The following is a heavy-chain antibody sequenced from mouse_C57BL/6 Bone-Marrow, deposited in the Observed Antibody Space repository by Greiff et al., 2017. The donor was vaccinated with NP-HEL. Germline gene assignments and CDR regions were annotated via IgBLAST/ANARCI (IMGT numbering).Heavy chain of an antibody. V-gene: IGHV5-6*01. J-gene: IGHJ1*03. Sequence: EVQLQESGGDLVKPGGSLKLSCAASGFTFSSYGMSWVRQTPDKRLEWVATISSGGSYTYYPDSVKGRFTITRDNAKNTLYLKMSSLQSEDTAMYYCARPYCLGDFDVWGTGTTVTVSS. CDR1: GFTFSSYG. CDR3: ARPYCLGDFDV. D-gene: IGHD3-1*01. CDR2: ISSGGSYT.